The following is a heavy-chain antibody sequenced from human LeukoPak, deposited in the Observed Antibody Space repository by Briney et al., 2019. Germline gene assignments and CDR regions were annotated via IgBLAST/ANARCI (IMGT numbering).Heavy chain of an antibody. CDR1: GYSFASYW. CDR3: ATTTTRGIPHYFDY. Sequence: GESLTISCKGSGYSFASYWIVWVRQMPGKGLECMGIIYPGDSDTRYRPSFQGQVTISADKSISTAYLQWSGLKTSDTAMYYCATTTTRGIPHYFDYWGQGTLVTVSS. J-gene: IGHJ4*02. D-gene: IGHD1-1*01. CDR2: IYPGDSDT. V-gene: IGHV5-51*01.